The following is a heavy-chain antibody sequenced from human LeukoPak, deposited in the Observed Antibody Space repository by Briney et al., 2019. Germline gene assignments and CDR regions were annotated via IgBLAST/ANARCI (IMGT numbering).Heavy chain of an antibody. V-gene: IGHV3-20*04. Sequence: GRSLRPSCTPPGFSFDKHGMSWVRQVARKWLGWVVFINWGGRSTGYADPLRVRFTISTDNAKNSLYLQMDSLRAEDTAFYSCARDPITSPFYFDYWGQGPLVTVSS. CDR3: ARDPITSPFYFDY. CDR2: INWGGRST. J-gene: IGHJ4*02. D-gene: IGHD2-2*01. CDR1: GFSFDKHG.